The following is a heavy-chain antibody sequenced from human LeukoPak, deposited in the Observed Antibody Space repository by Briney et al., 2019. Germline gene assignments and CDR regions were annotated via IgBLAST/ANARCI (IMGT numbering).Heavy chain of an antibody. D-gene: IGHD2-15*01. V-gene: IGHV4-61*01. CDR1: GGSVSSGSYY. Sequence: SETLSLTCTVSGGSVSSGSYYWSWIRQPPGKGLEWIGYIYYSGSTSYNPSLKSRVTISVDTFKKQFSMKLRSVTAADTAVYYCARGTPAGYCSGGSCYSIDYWGQGTLVTVSS. CDR3: ARGTPAGYCSGGSCYSIDY. CDR2: IYYSGST. J-gene: IGHJ4*02.